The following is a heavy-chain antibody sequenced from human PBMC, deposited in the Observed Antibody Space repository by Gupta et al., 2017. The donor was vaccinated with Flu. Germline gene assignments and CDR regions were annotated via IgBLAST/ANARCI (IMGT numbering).Heavy chain of an antibody. CDR3: TREGCSGGSCWGDYDY. CDR2: INIGRGNT. Sequence: VQLVQSGAEVKKPGASVKVSCKASGYTFTSHAIHWVRQAPGQRLEWMGWINIGRGNTKFVPKFQDRVTITRDTSATTAYMELSSLRSEDTAVYYCTREGCSGGSCWGDYDYWGQGTLVTVSS. CDR1: GYTFTSHA. D-gene: IGHD2-15*01. J-gene: IGHJ4*02. V-gene: IGHV1-3*04.